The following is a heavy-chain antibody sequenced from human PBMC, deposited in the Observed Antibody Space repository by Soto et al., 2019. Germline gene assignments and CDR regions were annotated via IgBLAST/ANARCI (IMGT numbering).Heavy chain of an antibody. V-gene: IGHV5-10-1*01. CDR1: GYIFTSYW. Sequence: PGESLKISCNGSGYIFTSYWISWVRQMPGKGLEWMGRIDPSDSYTNYSPSFQGHVTISADKSISTAYLQWSSLKASDTAMYYCARHGIAARDWFDPWGQGTLVTVSS. CDR3: ARHGIAARDWFDP. D-gene: IGHD6-6*01. J-gene: IGHJ5*02. CDR2: IDPSDSYT.